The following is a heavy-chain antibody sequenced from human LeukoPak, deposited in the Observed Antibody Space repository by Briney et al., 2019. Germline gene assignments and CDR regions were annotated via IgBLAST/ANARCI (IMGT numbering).Heavy chain of an antibody. CDR3: AKDGTDYYYMDV. J-gene: IGHJ6*03. V-gene: IGHV3-30*02. CDR1: GFTFSSYD. Sequence: GGSLRLSCAASGFTFSSYDLHWVRQAPGKGLEWVALGRFTISRDTSKNTLYLQMNSLRADDTAVYYCAKDGTDYYYMDVWGKGTTVTVSS.